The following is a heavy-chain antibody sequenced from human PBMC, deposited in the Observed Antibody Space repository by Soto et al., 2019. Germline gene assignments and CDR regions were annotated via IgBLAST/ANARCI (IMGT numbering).Heavy chain of an antibody. CDR1: GFTFSSYA. CDR2: ISYDGSNK. D-gene: IGHD2-2*02. Sequence: PGGSLRLSCAASGFTFSSYAMHWVRQAPGKGLEWVAVISYDGSNKYYADSVKGRFTISRDNSKNKLYLQMNSLRAEDTPVYYCIFCYTSYHYYVMDVWGQRTTGTV. CDR3: IFCYTSYHYYVMDV. J-gene: IGHJ6*02. V-gene: IGHV3-30-3*01.